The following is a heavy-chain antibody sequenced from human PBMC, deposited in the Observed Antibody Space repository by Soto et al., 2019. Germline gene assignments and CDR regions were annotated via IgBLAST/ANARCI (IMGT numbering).Heavy chain of an antibody. J-gene: IGHJ6*03. D-gene: IGHD2-21*01. CDR1: GYTFTSYD. CDR2: MNPNSGNT. CDR3: ARGGISHWAYFYYMDV. Sequence: EASVKVSCKASGYTFTSYDINWVRQATGQGLEWMGWMNPNSGNTGYAQKFQGRVTMTRNTSISTAYMELSSLRSEDTATYYCARGGISHWAYFYYMDVWDRGTTVTVSS. V-gene: IGHV1-8*01.